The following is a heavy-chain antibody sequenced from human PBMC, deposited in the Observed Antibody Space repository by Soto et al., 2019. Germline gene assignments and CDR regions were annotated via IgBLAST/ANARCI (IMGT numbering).Heavy chain of an antibody. Sequence: ASETLSLTCAVYGESFSGYYWSWIRQPPGKGLEWIGEINHSGSTNYNPSLKSRVTISVDTSKNQFSLKLSSVTAADTAVYYCARGFPTYYDYIWGSYPRRYYFDYWGQGTLVTVSS. J-gene: IGHJ4*02. CDR3: ARGFPTYYDYIWGSYPRRYYFDY. D-gene: IGHD3-16*02. V-gene: IGHV4-34*01. CDR1: GESFSGYY. CDR2: INHSGST.